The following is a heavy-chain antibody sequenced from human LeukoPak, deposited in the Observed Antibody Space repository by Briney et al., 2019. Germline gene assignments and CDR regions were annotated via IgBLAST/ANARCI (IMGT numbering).Heavy chain of an antibody. V-gene: IGHV1-2*02. CDR3: TRALGSDY. D-gene: IGHD1-26*01. CDR2: INPNSGGT. CDR1: GYTFTDYY. J-gene: IGHJ4*02. Sequence: ASVKVSCKASGYTFTDYYMNWVRQAPGQGLEWMGWINPNSGGTNYAQKFQGRVTITRDTSISTAHMEMSSLRSDDTAMYYCTRALGSDYWGQGTLVTVSS.